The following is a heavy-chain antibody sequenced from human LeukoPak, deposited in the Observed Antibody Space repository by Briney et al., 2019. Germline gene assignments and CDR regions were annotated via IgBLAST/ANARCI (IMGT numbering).Heavy chain of an antibody. Sequence: GGSLRLSCAASGFTVSNNYMSWVRQAPGKGLEWVSAISGSGGSTYYADSVKGRFTISRDNSENTLYLQMNSLRAEDTAVYYCAKKSRGSGSYYGDYWGQGILVTVSS. D-gene: IGHD3-10*01. CDR1: GFTVSNNY. V-gene: IGHV3-23*01. CDR2: ISGSGGST. J-gene: IGHJ4*02. CDR3: AKKSRGSGSYYGDY.